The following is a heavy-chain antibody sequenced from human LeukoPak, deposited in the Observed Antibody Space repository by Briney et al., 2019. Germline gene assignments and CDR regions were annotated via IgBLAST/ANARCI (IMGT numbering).Heavy chain of an antibody. CDR1: GFTFSSHS. D-gene: IGHD3-16*02. CDR2: ISSSSSTI. V-gene: IGHV3-48*01. CDR3: ATLRRGSYPDFDY. Sequence: GGSLRLSCAASGFTFSSHSMNWVRQAPGKGLEWVSYISSSSSTIYYADSVKGRFTISRDNAKNSLYLQMNSLRAEDTAVYYCATLRRGSYPDFDYWGQGTLVTVSS. J-gene: IGHJ4*02.